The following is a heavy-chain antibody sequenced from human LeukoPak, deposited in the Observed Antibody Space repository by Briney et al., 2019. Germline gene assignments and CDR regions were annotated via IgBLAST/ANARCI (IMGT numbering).Heavy chain of an antibody. D-gene: IGHD1-1*01. CDR3: ARDNWNDGYFDY. CDR1: GDSISNYY. CDR2: IHYSGST. Sequence: SETLSLTCTVSGDSISNYYWSWIRQPPGKGLDWIGYIHYSGSTNYNPSLKSRVTISVDTSKNQFSLKLSSVTAADTAVYYCARDNWNDGYFDYWGQGTLVTVSS. V-gene: IGHV4-59*01. J-gene: IGHJ4*02.